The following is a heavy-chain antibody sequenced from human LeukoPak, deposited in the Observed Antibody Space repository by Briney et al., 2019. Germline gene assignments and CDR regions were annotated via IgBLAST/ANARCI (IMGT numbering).Heavy chain of an antibody. Sequence: PAETLSLTCTVSGGSISIYYWSWIRQPPGKGLEWIGYIYHSGSTYYNPSLKSRVTISVDRSKNQFSLKLSSVTAADTAVYYCARGRRGSSWSPWGQGTLVTVSS. CDR3: ARGRRGSSWSP. CDR2: IYHSGST. J-gene: IGHJ5*02. V-gene: IGHV4-59*12. D-gene: IGHD6-13*01. CDR1: GGSISIYY.